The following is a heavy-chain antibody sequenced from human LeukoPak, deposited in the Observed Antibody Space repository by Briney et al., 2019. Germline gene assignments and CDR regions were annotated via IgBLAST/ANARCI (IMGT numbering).Heavy chain of an antibody. D-gene: IGHD5-18*01. CDR1: GFTFGSYS. CDR3: ARPFPSGVDTDY. CDR2: ISSSSSYI. Sequence: PGGSLRLSCAASGFTFGSYSMNWVRQAPGKGLEWVSSISSSSSYIYYADSVKGRFTISRDNAKNSLYLQMNSLRAEDTAVYYCARPFPSGVDTDYWGQGTLVTVSS. J-gene: IGHJ4*02. V-gene: IGHV3-21*01.